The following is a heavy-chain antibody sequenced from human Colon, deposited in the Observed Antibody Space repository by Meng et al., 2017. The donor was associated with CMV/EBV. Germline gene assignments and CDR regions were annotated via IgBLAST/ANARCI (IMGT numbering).Heavy chain of an antibody. CDR2: IYSGGSST. V-gene: IGHV3-23*03. Sequence: GESLKISCAASGFTFNDYAMHWVRQAPGKGLEWVSVIYSGGSSTYYADSVKGRFTISRDNSKNTLYLQMNSLRAEDTAVYYCAKAGNGMVRGGGRYYYGMDVWGQGTTVTVSS. D-gene: IGHD3-10*01. CDR1: GFTFNDYA. CDR3: AKAGNGMVRGGGRYYYGMDV. J-gene: IGHJ6*02.